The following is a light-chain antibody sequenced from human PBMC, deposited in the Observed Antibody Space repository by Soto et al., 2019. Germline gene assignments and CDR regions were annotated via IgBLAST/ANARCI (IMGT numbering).Light chain of an antibody. V-gene: IGLV2-18*02. CDR2: QVS. CDR3: SSYTSSSTWV. Sequence: QSALTQPPSVSGSPGQSVTISCTGTSSDVGSYNRVSWYQQPPGTAPKLMIYQVSNRPSGVPDRFSGSKSGNTASLTISGLQAEDEADYYRSSYTSSSTWVFGGGTKLTVL. CDR1: SSDVGSYNR. J-gene: IGLJ3*02.